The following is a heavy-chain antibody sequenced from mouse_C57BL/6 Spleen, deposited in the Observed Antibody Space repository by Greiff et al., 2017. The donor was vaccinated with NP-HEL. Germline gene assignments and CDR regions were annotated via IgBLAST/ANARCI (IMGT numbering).Heavy chain of an antibody. CDR3: ARSETTAQATEYYYAMDY. Sequence: VQLQQSGAELARPGASVKLSCKASGYTFTSYGISWVKQRTGQGLEWIGEIYPRSGNTYYNEKFNGKATLTADESSSTAYMELRSLTSEDSAVYFCARSETTAQATEYYYAMDYRGRGTSVTVAT. J-gene: IGHJ4*01. D-gene: IGHD3-2*02. CDR2: IYPRSGNT. V-gene: IGHV1-81*01. CDR1: GYTFTSYG.